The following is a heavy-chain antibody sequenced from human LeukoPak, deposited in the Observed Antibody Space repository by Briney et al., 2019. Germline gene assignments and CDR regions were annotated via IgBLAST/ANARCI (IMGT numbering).Heavy chain of an antibody. CDR2: ISSSDSII. CDR1: GFTFSSYS. D-gene: IGHD6-19*01. CDR3: ARWFSSGRGFFDY. V-gene: IGHV3-48*02. J-gene: IGHJ4*02. Sequence: GGSLRLSCAASGFTFSSYSMNWVRQAPGKGLEWVSYISSSDSIIYYADSVKGRFIISRDNAKNSLYLQMNSLRDEDTAVYYCARWFSSGRGFFDYWGQGILVTVSS.